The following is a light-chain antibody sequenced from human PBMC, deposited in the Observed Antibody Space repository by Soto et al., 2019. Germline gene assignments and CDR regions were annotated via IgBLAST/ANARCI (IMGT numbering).Light chain of an antibody. V-gene: IGKV3-15*01. CDR1: QSVSAN. CDR3: QQYTNWPQT. Sequence: EIVMTQSPATLSVSPGERATLSCRASQSVSANLSWYQQKPGQAPRLLIYGASTRATGIPARFSGSGSGTELTLTISSLQSEDFAVYYCQQYTNWPQTFGQGTKVDIK. CDR2: GAS. J-gene: IGKJ1*01.